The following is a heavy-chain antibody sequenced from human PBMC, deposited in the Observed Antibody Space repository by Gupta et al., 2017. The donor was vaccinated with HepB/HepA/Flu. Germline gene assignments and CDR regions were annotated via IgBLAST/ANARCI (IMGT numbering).Heavy chain of an antibody. CDR1: GYTFTTDH. J-gene: IGHJ4*02. Sequence: QVQLVQSAAEVKKPGASVKVSCKASGYTFTTDHIHWFRQAPGQRLEWMGWINAGNGNTKYSQKFQGRVTITRDTSASTSYMELSSLSSEDTAVYYCARGDGSGSYPYWGQGTLVTVSS. D-gene: IGHD3-10*01. CDR2: INAGNGNT. V-gene: IGHV1-3*01. CDR3: ARGDGSGSYPY.